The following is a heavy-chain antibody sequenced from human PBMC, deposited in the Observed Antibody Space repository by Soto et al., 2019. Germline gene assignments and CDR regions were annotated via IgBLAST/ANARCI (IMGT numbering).Heavy chain of an antibody. CDR3: ARGGSTIFGVADLFDY. D-gene: IGHD3-3*01. V-gene: IGHV4-31*03. CDR1: GGSISSGGYY. Sequence: TLSLTCTVSGGSISSGGYYWSWSRQHPGKGLEWIGYIYYSGSTYYNPSLKSRVTISVDTSKNQFSLKLSSVTAADTAVYYCARGGSTIFGVADLFDYWGQGTLVTVSS. CDR2: IYYSGST. J-gene: IGHJ4*02.